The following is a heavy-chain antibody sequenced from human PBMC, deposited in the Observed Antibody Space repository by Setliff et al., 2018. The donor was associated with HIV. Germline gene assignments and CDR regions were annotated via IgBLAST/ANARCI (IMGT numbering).Heavy chain of an antibody. J-gene: IGHJ3*02. CDR2: ISAYNGDT. CDR1: GYSFSSYG. CDR3: ARGVPAAGYPLDM. V-gene: IGHV1-18*01. Sequence: GASVKVSCKASGYSFSSYGFSWVRQAPGQGLEWMGWISAYNGDTHYAQKLQGRVTLATDTSTSTAYMDLRSLTSDDTGVYYCARGVPAAGYPLDMWGQGTMVTVSS. D-gene: IGHD3-9*01.